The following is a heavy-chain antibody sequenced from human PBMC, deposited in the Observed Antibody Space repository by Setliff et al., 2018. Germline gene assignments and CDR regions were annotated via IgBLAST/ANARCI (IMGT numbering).Heavy chain of an antibody. D-gene: IGHD6-6*01. CDR3: ARDPSSVAARPGY. CDR1: GGSFSDYY. CDR2: IYSSGNT. V-gene: IGHV4-34*01. J-gene: IGHJ4*02. Sequence: SETLSLTCTVYGGSFSDYYWGWIRQPPGKGLEWIGSIYSSGNTYYNPSLKRRVTISVDTTKNQFSLQLNSVTAADTAAYYCARDPSSVAARPGYWGQGTLVTVSS.